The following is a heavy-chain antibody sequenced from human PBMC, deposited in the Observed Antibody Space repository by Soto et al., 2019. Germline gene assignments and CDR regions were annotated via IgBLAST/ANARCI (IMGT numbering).Heavy chain of an antibody. CDR2: INAGNGNT. CDR1: GFSFIDYS. J-gene: IGHJ1*01. D-gene: IGHD5-12*01. CDR3: ARSAKKTWLPDF. V-gene: IGHV1-3*01. Sequence: ASVKVSCKASGFSFIDYSILWVRQAPGQSLEWLGWINAGNGNTKYSHKFQDRVTITSDTSATTTYMELRGLRSEDTAVFYCARSAKKTWLPDFWGQGTLVTVSS.